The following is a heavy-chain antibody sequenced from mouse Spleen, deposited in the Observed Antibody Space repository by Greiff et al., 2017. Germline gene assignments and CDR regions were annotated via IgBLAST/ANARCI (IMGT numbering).Heavy chain of an antibody. V-gene: IGHV1-62-2*01. CDR3: ARYYGSPYWYFDV. Sequence: QVQLQQSGAELVKPGASVKLSCKASGYTFTEYTIHWVKQRSGQGLEWIGWFYPGSGNTYYNEKFKGKATLTAEKSSSTAYMQLSSLTSEDSAVYFCARYYGSPYWYFDVWGAGTTVTVSS. J-gene: IGHJ1*01. CDR2: FYPGSGNT. CDR1: GYTFTEYT. D-gene: IGHD1-1*01.